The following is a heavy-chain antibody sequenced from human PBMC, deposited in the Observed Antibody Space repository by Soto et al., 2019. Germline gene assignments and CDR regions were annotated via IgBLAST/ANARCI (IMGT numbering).Heavy chain of an antibody. V-gene: IGHV3-30*03. CDR1: GFTFSNYA. CDR2: VSFHVSDI. J-gene: IGHJ4*01. Sequence: QVQLVESGGGMVQPGKSLRLSCATSGFTFSNYAMHWVRQAPGKGPEWVAVVSFHVSDIYYADSVKGRFTISRDNSKDTLNLQMSSLRVEETAVYYCARDTSSQGIIVSPVHPVAYWFAYWGHGAQVNVS. D-gene: IGHD3-22*01. CDR3: ARDTSSQGIIVSPVHPVAYWFAY.